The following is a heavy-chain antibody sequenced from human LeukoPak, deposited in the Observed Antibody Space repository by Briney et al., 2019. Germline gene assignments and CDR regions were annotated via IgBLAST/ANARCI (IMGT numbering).Heavy chain of an antibody. CDR1: GYSFTTYW. J-gene: IGHJ4*02. V-gene: IGHV5-51*01. Sequence: GESLKISCKGSGYSFTTYWIGWVRQMPGKGLEWMGIIYPGDSDTRYSPSFQGHVTISADKTINTAYLQWSSLKASDTAMYYCARRSGSEDFDYWGQGTLVTVSS. CDR2: IYPGDSDT. D-gene: IGHD6-19*01. CDR3: ARRSGSEDFDY.